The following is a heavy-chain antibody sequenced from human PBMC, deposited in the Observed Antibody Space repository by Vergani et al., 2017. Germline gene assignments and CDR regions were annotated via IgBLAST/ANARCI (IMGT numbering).Heavy chain of an antibody. V-gene: IGHV4-39*07. CDR1: GGSISSSSYY. J-gene: IGHJ2*01. Sequence: QLQLQESGPGLVKPSETLSLTCTVSGGSISSSSYYWGWIRQPPGKGLEWIGSIYYSGSTYYNPSLKSRVNISVDTSKNQFSLKLSSVTAAGTAVYYCARDGLGPDPGSFDVWGGGALVTVSS. CDR3: ARDGLGPDPGSFDV. CDR2: IYYSGST. D-gene: IGHD1-14*01.